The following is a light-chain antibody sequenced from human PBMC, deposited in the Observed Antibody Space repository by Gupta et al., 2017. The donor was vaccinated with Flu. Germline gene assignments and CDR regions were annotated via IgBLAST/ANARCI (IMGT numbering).Light chain of an antibody. CDR3: QQYNNWPWG. J-gene: IGKJ1*01. V-gene: IGKV3-15*01. Sequence: EIVMTQSPATLSVSPGERATLSCRASQSVSSNLAWYQQKPGQAPRLRIYGASTRATGIPARFSGSGSGTEFTLTISSLQSEDFAVYYCQQYNNWPWGFGQGTKVEIK. CDR2: GAS. CDR1: QSVSSN.